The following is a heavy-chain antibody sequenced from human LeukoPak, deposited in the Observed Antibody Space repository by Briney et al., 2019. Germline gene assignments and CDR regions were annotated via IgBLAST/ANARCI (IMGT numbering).Heavy chain of an antibody. CDR1: GGTFSSYA. D-gene: IGHD2-15*01. J-gene: IGHJ4*02. V-gene: IGHV1-69*05. Sequence: GSSVKVSCKASGGTFSSYAISWVRQAPGQGLEWMGRIIPIFGTANYAQKFQGRVTITTDESMSTAYMELCSLRSEDTAVYYCAREGSIHSNDYWGLGTLVTVSS. CDR3: AREGSIHSNDY. CDR2: IIPIFGTA.